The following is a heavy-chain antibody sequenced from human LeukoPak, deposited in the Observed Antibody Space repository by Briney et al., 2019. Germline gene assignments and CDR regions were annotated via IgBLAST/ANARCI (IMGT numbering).Heavy chain of an antibody. CDR3: ARFSGSNLFAY. Sequence: GGSLRLSCAASGFTFSSYWMSWVRQAPGKGLEWVSVIYSGGSTYYADSVKGRFTISRDNSKNTLYLQMNSLRAEDTAVYYCARFSGSNLFAYWGQGTLVTVSS. J-gene: IGHJ4*02. D-gene: IGHD1-26*01. CDR2: IYSGGST. CDR1: GFTFSSYW. V-gene: IGHV3-53*01.